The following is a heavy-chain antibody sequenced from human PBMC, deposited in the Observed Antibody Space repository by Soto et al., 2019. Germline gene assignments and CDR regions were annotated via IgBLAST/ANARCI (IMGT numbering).Heavy chain of an antibody. CDR1: GGSFSGYY. V-gene: IGHV4-34*01. J-gene: IGHJ5*02. CDR3: ARPTRGYSYGYAWFDP. D-gene: IGHD5-18*01. Sequence: PSETLSLTCAVYGGSFSGYYWSWIRQPPGKGLEWIGEINHSGSTNYNPSLKSRVTISVDTSKNQFSLKLSSVTAADTAVYYCARPTRGYSYGYAWFDPWGQGTLVTVSS. CDR2: INHSGST.